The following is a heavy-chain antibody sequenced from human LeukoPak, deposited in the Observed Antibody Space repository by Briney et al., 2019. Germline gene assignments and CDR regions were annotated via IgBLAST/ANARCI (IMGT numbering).Heavy chain of an antibody. CDR2: ITGAGHT. Sequence: PGGSLRLSCAASGFTFSFYGMNWVRQAPGKGLEWVSGITGAGHTYYADSVQGRFTIYRDNSKNTLYLQMNSLRAEDTAVYYCARDLYGIYYMDVWGKGTTVTISS. J-gene: IGHJ6*03. CDR1: GFTFSFYG. D-gene: IGHD3-16*01. V-gene: IGHV3-23*01. CDR3: ARDLYGIYYMDV.